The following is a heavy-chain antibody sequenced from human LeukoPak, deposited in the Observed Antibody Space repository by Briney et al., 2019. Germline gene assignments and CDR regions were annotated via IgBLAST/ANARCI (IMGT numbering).Heavy chain of an antibody. J-gene: IGHJ6*02. Sequence: AGGSLRLSCAASGFSLSSYSMNWVRQAPGKGLEWVSSISSSSSYIYYADSVKGRFTISRDNAKNSLYLQMNSLRAEDTAVYYCARQATNYGMDVWGQGTTVTVSS. CDR3: ARQATNYGMDV. CDR1: GFSLSSYS. CDR2: ISSSSSYI. V-gene: IGHV3-21*01.